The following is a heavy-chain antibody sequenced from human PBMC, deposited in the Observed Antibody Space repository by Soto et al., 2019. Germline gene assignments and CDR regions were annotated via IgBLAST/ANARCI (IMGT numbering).Heavy chain of an antibody. V-gene: IGHV3-23*01. D-gene: IGHD2-15*01. Sequence: DVQLLESGGGLVQPEGSLRLSCAASGFTFSSYAMGWVRQGPGKGLEWVAVVSIGGSTHYADSVRGRFTISRDKSKNTLSLQMNSLTAEDTAVYFCAKRRGAGGQFDYWGQGALVTVSS. CDR1: GFTFSSYA. CDR3: AKRRGAGGQFDY. J-gene: IGHJ4*02. CDR2: VSIGGST.